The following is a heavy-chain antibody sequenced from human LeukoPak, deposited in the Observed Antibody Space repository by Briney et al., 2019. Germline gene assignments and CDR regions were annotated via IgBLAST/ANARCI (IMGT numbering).Heavy chain of an antibody. Sequence: SETLSLTCAVYGGSFSGYYWSWIRQPPGKGLEWIGEINHSGSTNYNPSLKSRVTISVDTSKNQFSLKLSSVTAADTAVYYCARGEYSSSWPYYFDYWGQGTPVTVSS. V-gene: IGHV4-34*01. J-gene: IGHJ4*02. CDR1: GGSFSGYY. CDR2: INHSGST. CDR3: ARGEYSSSWPYYFDY. D-gene: IGHD6-13*01.